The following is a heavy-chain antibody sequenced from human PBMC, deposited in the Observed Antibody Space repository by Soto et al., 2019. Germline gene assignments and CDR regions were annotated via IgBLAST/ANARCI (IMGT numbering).Heavy chain of an antibody. D-gene: IGHD2-15*01. CDR1: GFTFSSYS. Sequence: EVQLLESGGGLVQPGGSLRLSCAASGFTFSSYSMSWVRQAPGKGLEWVSVISGSGGSTYYADSVKVRFTISRDNSKNTLYLQMNSLRAEDTAVYYCAKDRMEAAIPLFDYWGQGTLVTVSS. CDR3: AKDRMEAAIPLFDY. J-gene: IGHJ4*02. CDR2: ISGSGGST. V-gene: IGHV3-23*01.